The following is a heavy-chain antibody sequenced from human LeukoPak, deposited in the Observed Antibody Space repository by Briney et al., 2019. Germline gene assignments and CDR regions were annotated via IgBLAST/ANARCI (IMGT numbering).Heavy chain of an antibody. CDR3: ARIQGIAAADIRNYYFDY. CDR1: GYSFTSYW. CDR2: IYPGDSDT. Sequence: GESLKISCKGSGYSFTSYWIGWVRQMPGKGLEWMGIIYPGDSDTRYSPSFQGQVTISADKSISTAYLQWSSLKASDTAMYYCARIQGIAAADIRNYYFDYWAREPWSPSPQ. V-gene: IGHV5-51*01. J-gene: IGHJ4*02. D-gene: IGHD6-13*01.